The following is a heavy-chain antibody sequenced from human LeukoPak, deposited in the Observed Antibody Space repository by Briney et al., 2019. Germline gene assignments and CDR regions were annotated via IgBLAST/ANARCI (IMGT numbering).Heavy chain of an antibody. Sequence: SETLSLTCTVSGDSLSSTYWSWIRQPAGKGLEWIGRIYTSGSTNYNPSFKSRVTMSVDTSKNQFSLKLTSVTAADTAVYYCARASAARYGDYLDYWGQGTLVTVSS. CDR2: IYTSGST. CDR1: GDSLSSTY. CDR3: ARASAARYGDYLDY. D-gene: IGHD4-17*01. J-gene: IGHJ4*02. V-gene: IGHV4-4*07.